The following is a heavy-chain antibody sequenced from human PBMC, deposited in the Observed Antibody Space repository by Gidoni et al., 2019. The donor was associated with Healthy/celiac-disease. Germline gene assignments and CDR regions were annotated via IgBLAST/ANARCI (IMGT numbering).Heavy chain of an antibody. CDR1: GFPFSSYG. Sequence: QVQLVESGGGVVQPGRSLRLSCAASGFPFSSYGMHWVRQAPGKGLEWVAVISYDGSNKYYADSVKGRFTISRDNSKNTLYLQMNSLRAEDTAVYYCATSYCSSTSCYFADYWGQGTLVTVSS. J-gene: IGHJ4*02. D-gene: IGHD2-2*01. CDR2: ISYDGSNK. V-gene: IGHV3-30*03. CDR3: ATSYCSSTSCYFADY.